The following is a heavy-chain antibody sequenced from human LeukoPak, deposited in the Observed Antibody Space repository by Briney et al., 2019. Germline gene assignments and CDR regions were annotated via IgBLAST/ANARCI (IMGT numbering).Heavy chain of an antibody. J-gene: IGHJ1*01. CDR1: GFTFSTYW. D-gene: IGHD3-22*01. CDR2: IKSDGST. CDR3: ARAPSEIGGYYPEYFRH. Sequence: GGSLRLSCAASGFTFSTYWMHWVRQAPGKGLVWVSRIKSDGSTNYADSVKGRFTVSRDNAKNTVSLQMNSLRPEDTGVYYCARAPSEIGGYYPEYFRHWGQGTLVTVSS. V-gene: IGHV3-74*01.